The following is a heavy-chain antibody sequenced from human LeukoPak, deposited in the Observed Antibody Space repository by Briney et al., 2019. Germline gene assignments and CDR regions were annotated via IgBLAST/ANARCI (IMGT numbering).Heavy chain of an antibody. D-gene: IGHD6-13*01. J-gene: IGHJ6*03. CDR2: IYTSGST. Sequence: PSETLPLTCTVSGGSISSYYWSWIRQPAGKGLEWIGRIYTSGSTNYNPSLKSRVTMSVDTSKNQFSLKLSSVTAADTAVYYCARDRQQLVPWYYYYMDVWGKGTTVTVSS. CDR3: ARDRQQLVPWYYYYMDV. CDR1: GGSISSYY. V-gene: IGHV4-4*07.